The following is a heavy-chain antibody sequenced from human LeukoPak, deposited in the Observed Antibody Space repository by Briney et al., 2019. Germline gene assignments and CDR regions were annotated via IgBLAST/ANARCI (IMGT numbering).Heavy chain of an antibody. Sequence: PGGSLRLSCAASGFTFSSYAMHWVRQAPGKGLVWVSRINSDGSSTTYADSVKGRFTISRDNAKNTLYLQMNSLRAEDTALYYCARVPITLAGTKDAKYFQHWGQGSLVTVSS. CDR2: INSDGSST. CDR3: ARVPITLAGTKDAKYFQH. CDR1: GFTFSSYA. V-gene: IGHV3-74*01. D-gene: IGHD6-19*01. J-gene: IGHJ1*01.